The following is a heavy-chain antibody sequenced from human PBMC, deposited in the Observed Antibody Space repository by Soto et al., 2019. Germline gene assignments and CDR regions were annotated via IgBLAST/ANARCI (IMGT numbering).Heavy chain of an antibody. Sequence: QVQLQESGPGLVKASETLSLTCTVSGGSTSPYYWSWLRQPPGKGLEWIGFIDYSRGARYNPSLKRRVTMSLDTSENQISLKLSSMTAADTAVYFCARGRPWELYDYWGQGTLVTVSS. V-gene: IGHV4-59*01. CDR1: GGSTSPYY. CDR3: ARGRPWELYDY. CDR2: IDYSRGA. D-gene: IGHD1-7*01. J-gene: IGHJ4*02.